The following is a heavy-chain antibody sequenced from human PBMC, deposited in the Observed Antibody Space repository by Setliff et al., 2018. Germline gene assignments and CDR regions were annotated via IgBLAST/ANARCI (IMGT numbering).Heavy chain of an antibody. D-gene: IGHD3-3*01. V-gene: IGHV4-59*08. Sequence: TLSLTCVVYGGSITGHYWSWIRQPPGRGLEWIGSVYYSWSTNYNPSLKSRVTISLDTSKNQFSLSLTSVTAADTAVYYCARMSGFQYIDVWGKGTTVTVSS. CDR2: VYYSWST. J-gene: IGHJ6*03. CDR3: ARMSGFQYIDV. CDR1: GGSITGHY.